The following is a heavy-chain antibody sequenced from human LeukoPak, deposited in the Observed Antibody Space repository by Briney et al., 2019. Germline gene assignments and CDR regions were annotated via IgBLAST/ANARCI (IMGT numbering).Heavy chain of an antibody. Sequence: GASVKVSCKASGYTFTGYYMQWVRQAPGQGLEWMGWINPKSGGTKYAQKFQGRVTMTRDTSISTAYMEMSRLRSDDTAVYYCARDLYFDYWGQGTLVTVSS. J-gene: IGHJ4*02. CDR2: INPKSGGT. V-gene: IGHV1-2*02. CDR1: GYTFTGYY. CDR3: ARDLYFDY.